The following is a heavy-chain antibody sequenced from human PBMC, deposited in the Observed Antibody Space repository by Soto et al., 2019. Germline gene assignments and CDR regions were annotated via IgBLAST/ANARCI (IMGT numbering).Heavy chain of an antibody. D-gene: IGHD3-16*02. V-gene: IGHV4-39*07. CDR2: LYYSGST. CDR1: GGSISSSTYY. CDR3: ASRYRY. Sequence: SETLSLTCTVSGGSISSSTYYWAWIRQPPGKGLEWIGSLYYSGSTYYNPSLKSRLTISVDTSKNQFSLKLSSVTVADTAVYYCASRYRYWGQGTLVTVSS. J-gene: IGHJ4*02.